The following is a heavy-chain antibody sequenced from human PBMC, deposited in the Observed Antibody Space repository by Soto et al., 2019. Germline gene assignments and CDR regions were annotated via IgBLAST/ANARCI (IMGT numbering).Heavy chain of an antibody. D-gene: IGHD2-8*01. CDR1: GFTFSSYA. Sequence: GGSLRLSCAAAGFTFSSYAMSWVRQAPGKGLEWVSAISGSGGSTYYADSVKGRFTISRDNSKNTLYLQMNSLRAEDTAVYYCATSQNAVFDYWGQGTLVTVSS. CDR2: ISGSGGST. V-gene: IGHV3-23*01. CDR3: ATSQNAVFDY. J-gene: IGHJ4*02.